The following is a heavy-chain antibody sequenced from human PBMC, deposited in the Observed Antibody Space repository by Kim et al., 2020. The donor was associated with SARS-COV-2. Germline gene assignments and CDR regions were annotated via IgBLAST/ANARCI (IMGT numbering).Heavy chain of an antibody. V-gene: IGHV5-10-1*01. D-gene: IGHD6-13*01. J-gene: IGHJ4*02. Sequence: GESLKISCKGSGYSFTSYWISWVRQMPGKGLEWMGRIDPSDSYTNYSPSFQGHVTISADKSISTAYLQWSSLKASDTAMYYCARHEVSYSSSCYVTFDYWGQGTLVTVSS. CDR3: ARHEVSYSSSCYVTFDY. CDR2: IDPSDSYT. CDR1: GYSFTSYW.